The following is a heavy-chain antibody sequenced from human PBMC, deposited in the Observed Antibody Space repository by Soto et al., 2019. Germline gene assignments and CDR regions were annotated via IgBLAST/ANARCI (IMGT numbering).Heavy chain of an antibody. CDR2: IYYSGST. D-gene: IGHD6-13*01. J-gene: IGHJ5*02. CDR3: ARDFSSSWYNWFDP. V-gene: IGHV4-59*01. Sequence: LSLTCTVSGGSISSYYWSWIRQPPGKGLEWIGYIYYSGSTNYNPSLKSRVTISVDTSKNQFSLKLSSVTAADTAVYYCARDFSSSWYNWFDPWGQGTLVTVSS. CDR1: GGSISSYY.